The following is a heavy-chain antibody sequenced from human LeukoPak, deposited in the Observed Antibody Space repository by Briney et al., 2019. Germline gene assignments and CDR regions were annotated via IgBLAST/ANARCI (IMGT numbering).Heavy chain of an antibody. V-gene: IGHV4-34*01. Sequence: SETLSLTCAVYGGSFSGYYWSWLRQPPGKGLEWIGEINHSGSTNYNPSLKSRVTISVDTSKNQFSLKLSSVTAADTAVYYCARDTDCSSTSCYSGDWNFDYWGQGTLVTVSS. J-gene: IGHJ4*02. D-gene: IGHD2-2*02. CDR2: INHSGST. CDR1: GGSFSGYY. CDR3: ARDTDCSSTSCYSGDWNFDY.